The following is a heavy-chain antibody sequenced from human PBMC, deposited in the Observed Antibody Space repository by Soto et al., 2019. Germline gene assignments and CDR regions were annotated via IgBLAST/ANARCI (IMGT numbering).Heavy chain of an antibody. D-gene: IGHD3-9*01. V-gene: IGHV4-39*01. CDR3: ARGVLRHIDLSGETGNYFDY. Sequence: SETLSLTCTVSGDSISSNNYYWGWIRQPPGKGLEWIGGINYSGNTYYDPSLKSRVTISVDTSKKQFSLTLSSVTAADTAVYYRARGVLRHIDLSGETGNYFDYWGQGNLVTVSS. CDR1: GDSISSNNYY. J-gene: IGHJ4*02. CDR2: INYSGNT.